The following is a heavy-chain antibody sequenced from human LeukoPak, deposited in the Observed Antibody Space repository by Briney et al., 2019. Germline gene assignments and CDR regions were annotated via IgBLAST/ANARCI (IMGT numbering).Heavy chain of an antibody. CDR1: GFTFSSYG. J-gene: IGHJ4*02. D-gene: IGHD3-3*01. V-gene: IGHV3-23*01. Sequence: GGSLRLSCAASGFTFSSYGMNWVRQAPGKGLEWVAAISASGSETSYADSVRGRFTISRDNSKSTTYLQMNSLRAEATAAFYCAKELYPRDFWSGYLDYWGQGTPVTVSS. CDR2: ISASGSET. CDR3: AKELYPRDFWSGYLDY.